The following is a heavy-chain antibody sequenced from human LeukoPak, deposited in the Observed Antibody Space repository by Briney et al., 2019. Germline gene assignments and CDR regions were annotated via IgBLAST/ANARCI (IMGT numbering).Heavy chain of an antibody. J-gene: IGHJ6*03. Sequence: GGSLRLSCAASGFTFSSYWMSWVRQAPGKGLEWVANIKQDGSEKYYVDSVKGRFTISRDNAKNSLYLQMNSLRAEDTAVYYCAREAAAITMVRGVTPYYYYMDVWGKGTTVTISS. V-gene: IGHV3-7*01. D-gene: IGHD3-10*01. CDR2: IKQDGSEK. CDR3: AREAAAITMVRGVTPYYYYMDV. CDR1: GFTFSSYW.